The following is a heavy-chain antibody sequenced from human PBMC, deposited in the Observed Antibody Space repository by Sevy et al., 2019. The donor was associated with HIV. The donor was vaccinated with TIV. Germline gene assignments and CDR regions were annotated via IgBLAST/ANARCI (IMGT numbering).Heavy chain of an antibody. D-gene: IGHD1-26*01. CDR3: ARGKHVSDYYGSYDY. CDR2: IYIGGTT. V-gene: IGHV3-53*01. J-gene: IGHJ4*02. CDR1: GLTVSDNF. Sequence: GGSLRLSCAVSGLTVSDNFMSWVRQAPGKGLEWVSVIYIGGTTYYADSVKDRFTISRDNSKNTLYLQMNNLRAEDTAVYYCARGKHVSDYYGSYDYWGQGTLVTVSS.